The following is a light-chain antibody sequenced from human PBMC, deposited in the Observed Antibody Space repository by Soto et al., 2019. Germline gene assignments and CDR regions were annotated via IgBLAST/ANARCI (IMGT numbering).Light chain of an antibody. CDR3: QHYNDWPIT. Sequence: EIVMTQSPATLSLSPGERATLSCRASQTIDTTLAWYQRKPGQAPRLLIYDASTRATGVPARFSGSGPGTDFTLTISSLQSEDFAFYFCQHYNDWPITFGQGTRLEI. J-gene: IGKJ5*01. CDR1: QTIDTT. V-gene: IGKV3-15*01. CDR2: DAS.